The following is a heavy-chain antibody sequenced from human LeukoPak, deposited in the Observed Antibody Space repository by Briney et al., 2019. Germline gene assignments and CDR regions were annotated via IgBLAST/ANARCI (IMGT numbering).Heavy chain of an antibody. J-gene: IGHJ6*03. V-gene: IGHV4-39*02. CDR1: GGSINRSGYY. D-gene: IGHD3-9*01. CDR3: AREVVTGASGYYYYMDV. Sequence: SETLSLTCSVSGGSINRSGYYWGWMPQPPGKGLVWIGNIYCSGKTYYNPSLQSRVTISVDTSKNQFSLKVTSVTAADTAVYYCAREVVTGASGYYYYMDVWGKGTTVTVSS. CDR2: IYCSGKT.